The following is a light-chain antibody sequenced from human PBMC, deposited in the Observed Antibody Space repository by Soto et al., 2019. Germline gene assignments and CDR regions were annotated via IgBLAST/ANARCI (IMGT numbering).Light chain of an antibody. CDR2: EVS. V-gene: IGLV2-14*01. CDR3: NSYATGNTRV. J-gene: IGLJ1*01. CDR1: SSDIGDYDY. Sequence: QSVLTQPASVSGSPGQSITISGTGSSSDIGDYDYVSWYQQHPGKAPKVLISEVSNRPSGVSNRFSGSKSGNTASLTIPGLQAEDEADYYCNSYATGNTRVFGTGTKVTVL.